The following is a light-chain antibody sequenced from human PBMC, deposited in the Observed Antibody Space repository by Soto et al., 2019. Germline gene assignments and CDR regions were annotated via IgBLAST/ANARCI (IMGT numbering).Light chain of an antibody. J-gene: IGLJ2*01. Sequence: QSGLTQPPSASGSPGQSVTISCTGTSSDVGIYNYVSWYQQHPGEAPKLMIYEVTKRPSGVPDRFSGSKSGNTASLTVSGLQAEDEADYYCSSYGGSNNLIFGGGTKLTVL. CDR2: EVT. V-gene: IGLV2-8*01. CDR3: SSYGGSNNLI. CDR1: SSDVGIYNY.